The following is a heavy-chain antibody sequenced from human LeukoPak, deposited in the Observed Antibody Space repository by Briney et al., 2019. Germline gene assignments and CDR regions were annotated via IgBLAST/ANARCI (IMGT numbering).Heavy chain of an antibody. CDR1: GFTFSSYG. V-gene: IGHV3-23*01. J-gene: IGHJ4*02. Sequence: PGGSLRLSCAASGFTFSSYGITWVRQAPGKGLEWVSTISATGGSTYYADSVKGRFTISRDNSKDTLYLQMNSLRAEDTAVYYCAKRDYGDSDYWGQGTLVTVSS. CDR3: AKRDYGDSDY. CDR2: ISATGGST. D-gene: IGHD4-17*01.